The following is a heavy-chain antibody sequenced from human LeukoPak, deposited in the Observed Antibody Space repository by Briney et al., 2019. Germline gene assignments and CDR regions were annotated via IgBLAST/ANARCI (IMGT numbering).Heavy chain of an antibody. V-gene: IGHV3-21*04. J-gene: IGHJ1*01. Sequence: GGSLRLSCAASGFTFNSYGMNWVRQAPGKGLEWVSFISSSSSYIYYADSLKGRFTISRDNSKNTLYLQMNSLRAEDTAVYYCANEVGSIVGANWGQGTLVTVSS. CDR2: ISSSSSYI. D-gene: IGHD1-26*01. CDR3: ANEVGSIVGAN. CDR1: GFTFNSYG.